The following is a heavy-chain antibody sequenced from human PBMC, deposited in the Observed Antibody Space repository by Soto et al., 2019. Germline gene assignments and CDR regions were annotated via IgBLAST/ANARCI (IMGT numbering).Heavy chain of an antibody. D-gene: IGHD3-3*01. V-gene: IGHV1-18*01. CDR3: ARARITIFGVVILTFDY. CDR1: GYTFTSYG. CDR2: ISAYNGNT. Sequence: GASVKVSCKASGYTFTSYGISWVRQAPGQGLEWMGWISAYNGNTNYAQKLQGRVTMTTDTSTSTAYMELRSLRSDDTAVYYCARARITIFGVVILTFDYWGQGTLVTVSS. J-gene: IGHJ4*02.